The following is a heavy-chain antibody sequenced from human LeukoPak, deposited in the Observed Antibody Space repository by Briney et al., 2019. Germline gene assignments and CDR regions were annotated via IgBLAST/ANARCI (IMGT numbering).Heavy chain of an antibody. D-gene: IGHD3-3*01. J-gene: IGHJ5*02. V-gene: IGHV3-48*01. CDR1: GFTFSSYS. CDR3: ARAENTIFGYNWFDP. Sequence: PGGSLRLSCAASGFTFSSYSMNWVRQAPGKGLEWVSYISSSSSTIYYADSVKGRFTISRDNAKNSLYLQMNSLRAEDTAVYYCARAENTIFGYNWFDPWGQGTLVTVSS. CDR2: ISSSSSTI.